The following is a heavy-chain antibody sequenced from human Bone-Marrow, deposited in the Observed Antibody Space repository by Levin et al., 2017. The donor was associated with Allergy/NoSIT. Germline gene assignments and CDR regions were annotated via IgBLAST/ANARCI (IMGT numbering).Heavy chain of an antibody. V-gene: IGHV3-33*01. Sequence: GGSLRLSCAASGFTFSSYGMHWVRQAPGKGLEWVAVIWYDGSNKYYADSVKGRFTISRDNSKNTLYLQMNSLRAEDTAVYYCARWRSGTTSHFDYWGQGTLVTVSS. J-gene: IGHJ4*02. CDR1: GFTFSSYG. D-gene: IGHD1-1*01. CDR3: ARWRSGTTSHFDY. CDR2: IWYDGSNK.